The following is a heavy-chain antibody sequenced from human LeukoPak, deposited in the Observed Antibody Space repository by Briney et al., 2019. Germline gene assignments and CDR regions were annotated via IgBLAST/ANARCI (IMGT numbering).Heavy chain of an antibody. J-gene: IGHJ6*03. Sequence: SETLSLTCTVSGGSISSSSYYWSWIRQHPGKGLEWIGYIYYSGSTHYNPSLKSRVTISVDTSKNQFSLKLSSVTAADTAVYYCAREIAARPEGYYYYYMDVWGKGTTVTVSS. V-gene: IGHV4-31*03. CDR1: GGSISSSSYY. CDR2: IYYSGST. CDR3: AREIAARPEGYYYYYMDV. D-gene: IGHD6-6*01.